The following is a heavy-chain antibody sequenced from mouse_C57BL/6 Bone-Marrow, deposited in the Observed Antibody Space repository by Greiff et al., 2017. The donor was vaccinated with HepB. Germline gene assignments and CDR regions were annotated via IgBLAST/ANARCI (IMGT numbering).Heavy chain of an antibody. Sequence: QVQLQQSGPELVKPGASVKLSCKASGYTFTSYWMHWVKQRPGQGLEWIGMIHPNSGSTNYNEKFKSKATLTVDKSSSTAYMQLSSLTSEDSAVYYCARGGWLLRYFDVWGTGTTVTVSS. CDR2: IHPNSGST. V-gene: IGHV1-64*01. CDR1: GYTFTSYW. CDR3: ARGGWLLRYFDV. J-gene: IGHJ1*03. D-gene: IGHD2-3*01.